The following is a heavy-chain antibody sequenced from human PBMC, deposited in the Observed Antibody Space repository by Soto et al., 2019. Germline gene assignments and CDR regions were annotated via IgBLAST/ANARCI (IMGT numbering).Heavy chain of an antibody. D-gene: IGHD6-13*01. CDR1: GFTFSNYW. CDR2: INTDGSIT. CDR3: ARAAAGPNWFDP. Sequence: PGGSLRLSCAASGFTFSNYWMHWVRQAPGKGLVWVSRINTDGSITNYADSVKGRFTISRDNAKNTLFLQMSSLRAEDTAVYYCARAAAGPNWFDPWGQGTLVTVSS. V-gene: IGHV3-74*01. J-gene: IGHJ5*02.